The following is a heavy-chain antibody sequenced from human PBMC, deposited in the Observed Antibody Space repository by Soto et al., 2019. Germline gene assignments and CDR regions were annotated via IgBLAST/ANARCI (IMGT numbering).Heavy chain of an antibody. CDR2: IKQDGSEE. V-gene: IGHV3-7*01. D-gene: IGHD3-10*01. Sequence: EVQLVESGGGLVQPGGSLRLSCVDSGFTFSSYWMSWVRQAPVKGLEWVGNIKQDGSEENYVDSVKGRFTISRDKTKNSMYLQMNSLRAEYTAVYYCARIASSGRGWDVWGQGTTVVVSS. CDR3: ARIASSGRGWDV. J-gene: IGHJ6*02. CDR1: GFTFSSYW.